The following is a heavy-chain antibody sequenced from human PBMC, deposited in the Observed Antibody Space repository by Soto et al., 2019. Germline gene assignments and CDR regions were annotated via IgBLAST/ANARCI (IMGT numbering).Heavy chain of an antibody. Sequence: HVQLVQSGAEVKKPGASVKVSCKASGYSFVSHRIAWVRQAPGQGLEWMGWISTYNGLTIYTQKLQGRVSMTRDTSTSTAYLELRSLRSDDTAVYYCARDVDYGDFEGGWVDPWGQGTLVTVSS. J-gene: IGHJ5*02. D-gene: IGHD4-17*01. CDR2: ISTYNGLT. V-gene: IGHV1-18*01. CDR3: ARDVDYGDFEGGWVDP. CDR1: GYSFVSHR.